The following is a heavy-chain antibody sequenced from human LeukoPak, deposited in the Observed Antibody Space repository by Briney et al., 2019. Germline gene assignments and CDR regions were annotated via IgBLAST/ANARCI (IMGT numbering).Heavy chain of an antibody. Sequence: SSETLSLTCTVSGGSISSYYWSWIRQPPGKGLEWIGYIYYSGSTNYNPSLKSRVTISVDTSKNQFSLKLSSVTAADTAVYYCARGNYGYYHYYYYMDVWGKGTTVTVSS. J-gene: IGHJ6*03. CDR3: ARGNYGYYHYYYYMDV. V-gene: IGHV4-59*01. D-gene: IGHD5-18*01. CDR2: IYYSGST. CDR1: GGSISSYY.